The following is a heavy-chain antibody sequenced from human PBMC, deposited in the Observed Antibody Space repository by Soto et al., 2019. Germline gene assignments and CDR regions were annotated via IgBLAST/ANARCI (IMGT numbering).Heavy chain of an antibody. CDR3: ASSAAAGTVFY. J-gene: IGHJ4*02. D-gene: IGHD6-13*01. CDR2: IIPTLGIA. CDR1: GGTFSSYT. V-gene: IGHV1-69*02. Sequence: QVQLVQSGAEVKKPGSSVKVSCKASGGTFSSYTISWVRQAPGQGLEWMGRIIPTLGIANYAQKFQGRVTITADKSTSTAYMELSSLRSEDTAVYYCASSAAAGTVFYWGQGTLVTVSS.